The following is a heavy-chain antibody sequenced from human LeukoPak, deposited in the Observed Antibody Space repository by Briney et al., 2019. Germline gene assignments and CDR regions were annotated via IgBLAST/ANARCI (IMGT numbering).Heavy chain of an antibody. CDR2: IFTEDSDT. V-gene: IGHV5-51*01. D-gene: IGHD1-7*01. CDR3: ARATTGPRTLDY. Sequence: GESLKISCKASEYTFTNCWIGWVRQMPGKGLEWMGAIFTEDSDTKYSPTFQGLVTISADKSISTAYLQWGSLEASDTAMYYCARATTGPRTLDYWGQGTLVTVSS. CDR1: EYTFTNCW. J-gene: IGHJ4*02.